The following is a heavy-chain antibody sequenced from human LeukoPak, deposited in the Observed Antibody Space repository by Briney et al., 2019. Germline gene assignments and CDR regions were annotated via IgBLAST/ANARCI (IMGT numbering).Heavy chain of an antibody. J-gene: IGHJ4*02. CDR3: VKPDHDYYYGSGSHFDY. D-gene: IGHD3-10*01. CDR1: GFTFSNFG. V-gene: IGHV3-33*06. Sequence: GRSLRLSCAASGFTFSNFGMHWVRQAPGKGLEWVAVIWYDGSNEYYGDSVKGRFTVSRDNSKNTVYLLMISLRVEDTAVYYCVKPDHDYYYGSGSHFDYWGQGTLVTVSS. CDR2: IWYDGSNE.